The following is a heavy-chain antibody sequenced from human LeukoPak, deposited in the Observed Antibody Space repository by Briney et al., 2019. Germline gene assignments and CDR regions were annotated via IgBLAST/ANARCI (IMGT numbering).Heavy chain of an antibody. CDR2: IYYSGST. V-gene: IGHV4-59*01. CDR3: ARGAGNRWQQSLFDY. J-gene: IGHJ4*02. D-gene: IGHD5-24*01. Sequence: PSETLSLTCTVSGGSISSYCWSWIRQPPGKGLEWIGYIYYSGSTNYNPSLKSRVTISVDTSKNQFSLKLSSVTAADTAVYYCARGAGNRWQQSLFDYWGQGTLVTVSS. CDR1: GGSISSYC.